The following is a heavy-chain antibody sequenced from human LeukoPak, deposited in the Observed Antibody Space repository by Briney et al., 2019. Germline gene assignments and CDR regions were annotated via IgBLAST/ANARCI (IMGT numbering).Heavy chain of an antibody. V-gene: IGHV4-31*03. D-gene: IGHD2-15*01. J-gene: IGHJ5*02. CDR3: ARVKGVVAVNWFDP. CDR1: GGSISSGGYY. Sequence: SQTLSLTCTVSGGSISSGGYYWSWIRQHPGKGLEWIGNIYYNGSTYYNPSLKGRLAISVDTSENQFSLKLSSVTAADTAVYYCARVKGVVAVNWFDPWGQGTLVTVSS. CDR2: IYYNGST.